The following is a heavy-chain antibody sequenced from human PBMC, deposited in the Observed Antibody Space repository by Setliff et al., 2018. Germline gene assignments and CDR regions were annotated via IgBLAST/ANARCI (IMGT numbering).Heavy chain of an antibody. CDR2: INTDNGKT. CDR1: GYSFTTEG. D-gene: IGHD6-19*01. V-gene: IGHV1-18*01. J-gene: IGHJ4*02. CDR3: ARRGGWYFSFDY. Sequence: RASVKVSCKTSGYSFTTEGITWVRQAPGQGLEWMGAINTDNGKTDYAQKFQGRVTMSTDTSTTMAYMELRGLRSDDTAVYYCARRGGWYFSFDYWGQGTLVTVSS.